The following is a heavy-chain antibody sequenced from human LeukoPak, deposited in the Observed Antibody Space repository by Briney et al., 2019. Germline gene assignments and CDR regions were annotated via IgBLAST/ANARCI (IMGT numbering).Heavy chain of an antibody. CDR3: ARAGLGGHYIDY. CDR1: GGSISSHY. D-gene: IGHD2-15*01. J-gene: IGHJ4*02. V-gene: IGHV4-59*11. Sequence: SETLSLTCTVSGGSISSHYWSWIRQPPGKGLEWIGYIYYSGSTNYNPSLKSRVTISVDTSKNQFSLKLSSVTAADTAVYYCARAGLGGHYIDYWGQGTLVTVSS. CDR2: IYYSGST.